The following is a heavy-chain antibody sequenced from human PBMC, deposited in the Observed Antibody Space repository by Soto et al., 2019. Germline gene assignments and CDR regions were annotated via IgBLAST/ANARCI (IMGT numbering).Heavy chain of an antibody. CDR2: IIPMFGKA. D-gene: IGHD3-22*01. Sequence: QVQLVQSGAEVKKPGSSVNVSCKASGGTFSRFAISWVRQAPGQGLEWMGGIIPMFGKANYAQKFQGRVTITADESTSTGYMELRSLTSEDTAVYYCARDGTLYDSNGYYYVYWGQGTLVTVSS. V-gene: IGHV1-69*01. CDR3: ARDGTLYDSNGYYYVY. J-gene: IGHJ4*02. CDR1: GGTFSRFA.